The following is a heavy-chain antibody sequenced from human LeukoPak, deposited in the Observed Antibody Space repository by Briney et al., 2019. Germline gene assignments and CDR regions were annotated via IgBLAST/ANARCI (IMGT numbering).Heavy chain of an antibody. D-gene: IGHD5-12*01. CDR2: ISHRGST. CDR3: ARAGWLRGGDY. Sequence: PSETLSLTCAVYGGSFSGYDWSWIRQPPGKGLERIGGISHRGSTNYNPSLKSRVTISVDTSKNQFSLKLSSVTAADTAVYYCARAGWLRGGDYWGQGTLVTVSS. CDR1: GGSFSGYD. J-gene: IGHJ4*02. V-gene: IGHV4-34*01.